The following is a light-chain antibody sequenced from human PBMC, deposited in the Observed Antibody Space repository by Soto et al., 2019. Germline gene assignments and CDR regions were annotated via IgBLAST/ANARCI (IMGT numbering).Light chain of an antibody. CDR1: QGISSY. J-gene: IGKJ1*01. CDR2: AAS. CDR3: QQSYSTPWT. Sequence: VIWMTQSASLLSASTGDRVSISCLLSQGISSYLAWYQQKPGKAPKLLIYAASSLQSGVPSRFSGSGSGTDFTLTISSLQPEDFATYYCQQSYSTPWTFGQGTNVDI. V-gene: IGKV1D-8*03.